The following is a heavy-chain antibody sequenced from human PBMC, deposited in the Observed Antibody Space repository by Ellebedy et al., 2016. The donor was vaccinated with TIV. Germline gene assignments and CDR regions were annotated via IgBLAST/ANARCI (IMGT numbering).Heavy chain of an antibody. CDR3: AKDFRWLRDAFDS. CDR2: ISGSGGST. V-gene: IGHV3-23*01. D-gene: IGHD5-24*01. J-gene: IGHJ3*02. CDR1: GFTFSSYA. Sequence: GGSLRLXXAASGFTFSSYAMSWVRQAPGKGLEWVSAISGSGGSTYYADSVKGRFTISRDNSKNTLYLQMNSLRAEDTAVYYCAKDFRWLRDAFDSWGQGTMVTVSS.